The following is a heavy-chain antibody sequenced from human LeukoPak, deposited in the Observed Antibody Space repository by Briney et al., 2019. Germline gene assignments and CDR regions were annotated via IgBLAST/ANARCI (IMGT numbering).Heavy chain of an antibody. V-gene: IGHV3-23*01. CDR2: ISGSGAST. J-gene: IGHJ4*02. Sequence: PGGSLRLSCAASGFTFSDYAMSWVRQAPGKGLEWVSGISGSGASTYYADSVKGRFTISRDNSKNTLYLQMNSLRAEDTAVYYCAKAYDILTGYMIDYWGQGTLVTVSS. CDR1: GFTFSDYA. CDR3: AKAYDILTGYMIDY. D-gene: IGHD3-9*01.